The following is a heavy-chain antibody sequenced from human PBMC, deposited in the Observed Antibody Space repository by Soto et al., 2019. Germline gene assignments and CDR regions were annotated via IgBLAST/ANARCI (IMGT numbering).Heavy chain of an antibody. CDR3: ARGLRTGNYGMDV. Sequence: ASVKVSCKASGGTFDNSAVSWVRQAPGQGLEWMGGIIPMFETVNYAQRFQGRLTIAADESTSTAYMELTSLTSADTAIYFCARGLRTGNYGMDVWGQGTTVTVSS. V-gene: IGHV1-69*13. J-gene: IGHJ6*02. D-gene: IGHD2-15*01. CDR2: IIPMFETV. CDR1: GGTFDNSA.